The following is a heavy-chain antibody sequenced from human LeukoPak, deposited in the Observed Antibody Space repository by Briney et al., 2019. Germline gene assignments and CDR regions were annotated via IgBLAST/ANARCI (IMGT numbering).Heavy chain of an antibody. CDR3: ASGLRDGYNSGVD. CDR2: INHSGST. D-gene: IGHD5-24*01. CDR1: GGSFSGYY. V-gene: IGHV4-34*01. J-gene: IGHJ4*02. Sequence: SETLSLTCAVYGGSFSGYYWSWMRQPPGKGLEWIGEINHSGSTNYNPSLKSRVTISVDTSKNQFSLKLSSVTAADTAVYYCASGLRDGYNSGVDWGQGTLVTVSS.